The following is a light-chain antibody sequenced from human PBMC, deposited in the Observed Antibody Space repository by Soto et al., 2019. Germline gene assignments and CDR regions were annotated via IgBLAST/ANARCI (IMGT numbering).Light chain of an antibody. CDR2: GAS. CDR1: QAISNW. Sequence: DIQMTQSPFSVSAFVGDRVTITCRASQAISNWLAWYQQKPGRAPKLLIYGASSLQSGVPSRFSGSGSGTYLTLTISGLQPEDFATYLCQQGNTFPPLTFGDRTRVDLK. V-gene: IGKV1-12*01. CDR3: QQGNTFPPLT. J-gene: IGKJ4*01.